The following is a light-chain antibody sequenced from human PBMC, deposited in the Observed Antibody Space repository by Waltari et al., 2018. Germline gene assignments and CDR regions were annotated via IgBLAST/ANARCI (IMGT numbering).Light chain of an antibody. V-gene: IGLV2-11*01. CDR1: SSDVGGYNY. CDR2: DVS. Sequence: QSALTQPRSVSGSPGQSVTISCTGTSSDVGGYNYVPWYQHHPGKAPKCMIYDVSKRPSGVPDRFSGSKSGNTASLTISGLQAEDEADYYCCSYAGSYTFVVFGGGTKLTVL. CDR3: CSYAGSYTFVV. J-gene: IGLJ2*01.